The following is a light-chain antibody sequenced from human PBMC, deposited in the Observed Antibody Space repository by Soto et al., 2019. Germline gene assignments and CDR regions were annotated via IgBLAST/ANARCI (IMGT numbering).Light chain of an antibody. J-gene: IGKJ1*01. CDR1: QSASSY. CDR2: DAS. CDR3: QQYGSSPRT. Sequence: EIVMTQSPATLSVSPGERATLSCRASQSASSYLAWYQQKPGQAPRLLIYDASNRATGIPARFSGSGSGTDLTLTISRLEPEDFAVYYCQQYGSSPRTFGQGTKVDIK. V-gene: IGKV3-20*01.